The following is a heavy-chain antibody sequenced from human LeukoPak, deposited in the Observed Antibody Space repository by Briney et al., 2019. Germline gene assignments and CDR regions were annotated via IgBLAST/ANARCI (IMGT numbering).Heavy chain of an antibody. V-gene: IGHV3-23*01. CDR2: MSGSGGTP. CDR3: AKDSTPYSGNTFYFDY. Sequence: PGGSLRLSCAASGFTFSSYAISWVRQAPGKGLGWVSTMSGSGGTPFYADSVKGRFTVSRDNSHNTLYVQMNSLRAEDTAVYYCAKDSTPYSGNTFYFDYWGQGTLVTVSS. D-gene: IGHD1-7*01. CDR1: GFTFSSYA. J-gene: IGHJ4*02.